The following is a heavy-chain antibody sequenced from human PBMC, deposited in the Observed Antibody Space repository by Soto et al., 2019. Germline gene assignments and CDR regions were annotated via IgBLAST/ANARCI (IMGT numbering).Heavy chain of an antibody. Sequence: GGSLRLSCAASGLTFSCYAMTWVRQAPGKGLEWVSTISVSGDDTYYAGSVKGRFIISRDNSKNTLFLLMNSLSAEDTAVYHCAKRFGSGYYSAFDVWGQGTMVTVSS. CDR1: GLTFSCYA. CDR2: ISVSGDDT. V-gene: IGHV3-23*01. J-gene: IGHJ3*01. CDR3: AKRFGSGYYSAFDV. D-gene: IGHD3-22*01.